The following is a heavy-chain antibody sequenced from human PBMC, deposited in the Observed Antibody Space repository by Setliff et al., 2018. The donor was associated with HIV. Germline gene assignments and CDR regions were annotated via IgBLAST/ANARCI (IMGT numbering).Heavy chain of an antibody. J-gene: IGHJ4*02. V-gene: IGHV4-38-2*02. D-gene: IGHD6-13*01. CDR1: GFSISSGYY. CDR3: ARDGGRTGYSSSSDQ. CDR2: IYHSGST. Sequence: SETLSLTCAVSGFSISSGYYWGWIRQPPGKGLEWIGTIYHSGSTYYSLSLMSRVTISVDTSKNQISLKLNSVTAADTAVYYCARDGGRTGYSSSSDQWGQGTLVTVSS.